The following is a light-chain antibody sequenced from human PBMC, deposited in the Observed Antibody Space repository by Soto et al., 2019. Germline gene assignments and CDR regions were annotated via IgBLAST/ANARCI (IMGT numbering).Light chain of an antibody. Sequence: QSVLTQPPSVSGSPGQSVTISCTGTSSDVGTYNRVSWYQQPPGTAPRLMIYEVSNRPSGVPDRFSGSKSGITASLTISGLQAEDEAYYYCSFYSGTLVFGGGTKLTVL. V-gene: IGLV2-18*01. CDR1: SSDVGTYNR. J-gene: IGLJ3*02. CDR2: EVS. CDR3: SFYSGTLV.